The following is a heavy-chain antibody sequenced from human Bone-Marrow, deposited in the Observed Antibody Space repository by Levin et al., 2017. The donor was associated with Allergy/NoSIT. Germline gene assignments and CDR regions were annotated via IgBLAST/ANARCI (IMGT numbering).Heavy chain of an antibody. CDR2: IFRSGST. CDR1: GDSISSGSYS. V-gene: IGHV4-30-2*01. Sequence: SETLSLTCAVSGDSISSGSYSWSWIRQTPGKGLEWLGYIFRSGSTYYSPSLKSRVTISIDKSKNGFSLNLSSVTAAATAVYYCANSGGSDAFDIWGQGIMVTVSS. J-gene: IGHJ3*02. CDR3: ANSGGSDAFDI. D-gene: IGHD3-10*01.